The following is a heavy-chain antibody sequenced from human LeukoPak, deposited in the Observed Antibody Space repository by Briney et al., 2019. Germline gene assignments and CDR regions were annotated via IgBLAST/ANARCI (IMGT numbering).Heavy chain of an antibody. V-gene: IGHV3-23*01. CDR3: TKGDGGYYLIDY. J-gene: IGHJ4*02. D-gene: IGHD3-22*01. Sequence: GGSLRLSCVVSGFSFEDFAMSWVRQTPGKGLRYVATISDRGDTYYAGSVKGRFTISRDNSRNTVSLQMNSLRNDDTALYYCTKGDGGYYLIDYWGLGTLVTVSS. CDR2: ISDRGDT. CDR1: GFSFEDFA.